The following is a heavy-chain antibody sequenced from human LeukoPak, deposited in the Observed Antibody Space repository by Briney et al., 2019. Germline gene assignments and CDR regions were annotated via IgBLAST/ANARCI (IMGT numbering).Heavy chain of an antibody. CDR1: GITFSSYA. J-gene: IGHJ4*02. CDR2: ISGSGGST. D-gene: IGHD5-18*01. Sequence: GGSLRLSCAASGITFSSYAMSWVRQAPGKGLEWVSAISGSGGSTYYADSVKGRFTISRDNSKNTLYLQMNSLRAEDTAVYYCAKDEGQLWLRGGDYWGQGTLVTVSS. CDR3: AKDEGQLWLRGGDY. V-gene: IGHV3-23*01.